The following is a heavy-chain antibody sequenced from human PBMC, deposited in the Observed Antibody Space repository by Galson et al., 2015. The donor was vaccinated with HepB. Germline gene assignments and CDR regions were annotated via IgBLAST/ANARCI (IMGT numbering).Heavy chain of an antibody. CDR3: VKWARSSDWYY. V-gene: IGHV3-64D*06. J-gene: IGHJ4*02. CDR1: GFTFSSYA. CDR2: INSNGGRT. Sequence: SLRLSCAASGFTFSSYAMHWVRQAPGKGLEYVSAINSNGGRTYYADSVKGRFTISRDNSKNTLYLQMSSLRAEDTALYYCVKWARSSDWYYWGQGTLVTVSS. D-gene: IGHD6-19*01.